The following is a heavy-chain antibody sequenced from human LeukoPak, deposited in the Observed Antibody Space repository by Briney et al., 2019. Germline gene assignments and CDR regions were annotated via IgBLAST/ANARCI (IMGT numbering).Heavy chain of an antibody. CDR3: ARERLDNYDFWSGYFLGPNWFDP. D-gene: IGHD3-3*01. CDR2: IWYDGSNK. J-gene: IGHJ5*02. Sequence: GRSLRPSCAASVFTFSSYGIHWVRQAPGKGLEWVAVIWYDGSNKYYADSVKGRFTISRDNSKNTLYLQMNSLRAEDTAVYYCARERLDNYDFWSGYFLGPNWFDPWGQGTLVTVSS. V-gene: IGHV3-33*01. CDR1: VFTFSSYG.